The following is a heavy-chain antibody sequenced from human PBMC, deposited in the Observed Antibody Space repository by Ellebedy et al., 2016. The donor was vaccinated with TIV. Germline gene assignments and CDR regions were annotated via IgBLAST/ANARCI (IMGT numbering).Heavy chain of an antibody. V-gene: IGHV3-53*01. Sequence: GESLKISCAASGFTVGNNFMSWVRQAPGKGLEWVSLIYSGVSTDYADSVKGRFTISRNSSKNTLYLQMNSLRAEDTAMYYCARKTDTGTSGDYWGQGTPVTVSS. CDR3: ARKTDTGTSGDY. J-gene: IGHJ4*02. CDR2: IYSGVST. D-gene: IGHD1-1*01. CDR1: GFTVGNNF.